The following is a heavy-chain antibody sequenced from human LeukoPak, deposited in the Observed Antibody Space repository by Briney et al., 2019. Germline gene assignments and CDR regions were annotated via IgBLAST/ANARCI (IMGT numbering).Heavy chain of an antibody. CDR3: VRDGMGVIKAFDI. CDR2: IKHDGSQS. CDR1: GFSLGTYW. J-gene: IGHJ3*02. D-gene: IGHD3-10*01. Sequence: PGGSLRLSCVASGFSLGTYWMSWVRRPPGKGLEWVANIKHDGSQSYYVDSVKGRFTISRDNAKNSLYLQMNSLRAEDTAVYYCVRDGMGVIKAFDIWGQGTMATVSS. V-gene: IGHV3-7*05.